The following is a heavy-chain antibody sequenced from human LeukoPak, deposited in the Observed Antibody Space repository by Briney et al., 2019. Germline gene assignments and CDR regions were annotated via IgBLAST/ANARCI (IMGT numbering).Heavy chain of an antibody. CDR2: INPNSGGT. D-gene: IGHD1-26*01. J-gene: IGHJ3*02. Sequence: ASVKVSCKASGYTFTGYYMHWVRQAPGQGLEWMGRINPNSGGTNYAQKFQGRVTMTRDTSISTAYMELSSLRSEDTAVYYCARDPGSYRAFDIWGQGTMVTVSS. CDR3: ARDPGSYRAFDI. CDR1: GYTFTGYY. V-gene: IGHV1-2*06.